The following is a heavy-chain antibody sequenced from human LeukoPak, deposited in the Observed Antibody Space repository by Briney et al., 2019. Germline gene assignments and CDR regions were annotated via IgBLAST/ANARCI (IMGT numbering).Heavy chain of an antibody. V-gene: IGHV4-39*01. D-gene: IGHD6-19*01. Sequence: PSETLSLTCTVSGGSISSSSYYWGWIRQPPGKGVEWIGSIYYSGSTYYNPSLKSRVTISVDTSKNQFSLKLSSVTAADTAVYYCARRAVVDAFDIWGQGTMVTVSS. CDR3: ARRAVVDAFDI. CDR1: GGSISSSSYY. CDR2: IYYSGST. J-gene: IGHJ3*02.